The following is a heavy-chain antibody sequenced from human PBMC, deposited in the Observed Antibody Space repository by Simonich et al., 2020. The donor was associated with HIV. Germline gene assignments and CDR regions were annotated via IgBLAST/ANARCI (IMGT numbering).Heavy chain of an antibody. CDR3: ARGITSGWYDYYYYYGMDV. J-gene: IGHJ6*02. CDR2: IIPILGIA. V-gene: IGHV1-69*10. CDR1: GGPFRSYA. D-gene: IGHD6-19*01. Sequence: QVQLVQSGAEVNKPGSSVKVSCKASGGPFRSYAIRWVRQAQGQGLELMGGIIPILGIANDAQKFQGRVTITADKSTSTAYMELSSLRSDDTAVYYCARGITSGWYDYYYYYGMDVWGQGTTVTVSS.